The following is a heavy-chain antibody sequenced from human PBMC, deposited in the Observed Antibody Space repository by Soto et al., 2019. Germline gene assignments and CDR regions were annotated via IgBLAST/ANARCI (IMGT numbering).Heavy chain of an antibody. J-gene: IGHJ6*02. D-gene: IGHD5-12*01. CDR3: TSEWLRNFYYYGMDV. CDR2: IRSKANSYAT. Sequence: GGSLRLSCVASGFTFSGSAMHWVRQASGKGLEWVGRIRSKANSYATAYAASVKGRFTISRDDSKNTAYLQMNSLKTEDTAVYYCTSEWLRNFYYYGMDVWGQGTTVTVSS. V-gene: IGHV3-73*01. CDR1: GFTFSGSA.